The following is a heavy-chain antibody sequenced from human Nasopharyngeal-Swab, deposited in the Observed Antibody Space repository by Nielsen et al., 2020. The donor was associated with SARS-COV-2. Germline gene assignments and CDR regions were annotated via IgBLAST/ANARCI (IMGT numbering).Heavy chain of an antibody. V-gene: IGHV1-2*02. CDR2: INPNSGGT. Sequence: ASVKVSCKASGYTFTGYYMHWVRQAPGQGLEWMGWINPNSGGTNYAQKLQGRVTMTTDTSTSTAYMELRSLRSDDTAVYYCARGSSSGIYYYNGMDVWGQGTTVTVSS. CDR1: GYTFTGYY. J-gene: IGHJ6*02. D-gene: IGHD6-13*01. CDR3: ARGSSSGIYYYNGMDV.